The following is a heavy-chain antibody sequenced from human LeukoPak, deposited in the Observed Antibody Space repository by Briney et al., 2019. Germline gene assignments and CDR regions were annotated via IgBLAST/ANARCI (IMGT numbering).Heavy chain of an antibody. J-gene: IGHJ5*02. CDR2: NSGST. D-gene: IGHD3-10*01. CDR1: GGSISSSSYY. CDR3: ARGDGSGSYYVLENWFDP. V-gene: IGHV4-39*07. Sequence: SETLSLTCTVSGGSISSSSYYWGWIRQPPGKGLEWIGNNSGSTYSNPSLKSRVTISVDTSKNQFSLKLSSVTAADTAVYYCARGDGSGSYYVLENWFDPWGQGTLVTVSS.